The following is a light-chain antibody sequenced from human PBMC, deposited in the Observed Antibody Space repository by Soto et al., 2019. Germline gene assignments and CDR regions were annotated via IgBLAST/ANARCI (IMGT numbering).Light chain of an antibody. Sequence: QLVLTQPHSVSGAPGQRVTISCTGSSSNIGAGYDVHWYQQLPGTAPKLLIYGNSNRPSGVPDRFSGSKSGTSASLAITGLQAEDEADYYCQSYDSSLSLYVFGTGTKVTVL. CDR1: SSNIGAGYD. V-gene: IGLV1-40*01. J-gene: IGLJ1*01. CDR3: QSYDSSLSLYV. CDR2: GNS.